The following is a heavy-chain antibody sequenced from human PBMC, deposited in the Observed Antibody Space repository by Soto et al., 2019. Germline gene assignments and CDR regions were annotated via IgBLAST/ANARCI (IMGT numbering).Heavy chain of an antibody. CDR3: TTEYYYDSSGYYHNFDY. Sequence: GGSLRLSCAASGFTFSNAWMSWVRQAPGKGLEWVGRIKSKTDGGTTDYAAPVKGRFTISRGDSKNTLYLQMNSLKTEDTAVYYCTTEYYYDSSGYYHNFDYWGQGTLVTVSS. D-gene: IGHD3-22*01. J-gene: IGHJ4*02. V-gene: IGHV3-15*01. CDR2: IKSKTDGGTT. CDR1: GFTFSNAW.